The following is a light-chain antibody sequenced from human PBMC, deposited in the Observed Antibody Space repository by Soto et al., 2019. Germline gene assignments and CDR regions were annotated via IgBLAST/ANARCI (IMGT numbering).Light chain of an antibody. Sequence: EVVLTQSPATLSVSPGERVTLSCRASQSVDYNLAWYQQKPGQAPRLLIYGVAHRATGIPASFSGSASGTEFTLTISSLQAEDCAIYYCQHYKTWLTFGGGIKVDIK. CDR2: GVA. CDR3: QHYKTWLT. V-gene: IGKV3-15*01. J-gene: IGKJ4*01. CDR1: QSVDYN.